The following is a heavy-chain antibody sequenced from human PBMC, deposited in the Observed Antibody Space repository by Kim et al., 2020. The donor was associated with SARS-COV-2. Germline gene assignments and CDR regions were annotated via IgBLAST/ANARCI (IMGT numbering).Heavy chain of an antibody. Sequence: YYHPSLKSLITISVDTSKNQFSLDLSSVTAADTAVYYCARGSGLGTPFDYWGQGSLVTVSS. CDR3: ARGSGLGTPFDY. V-gene: IGHV4-30-2*05. D-gene: IGHD3-9*01. J-gene: IGHJ4*02.